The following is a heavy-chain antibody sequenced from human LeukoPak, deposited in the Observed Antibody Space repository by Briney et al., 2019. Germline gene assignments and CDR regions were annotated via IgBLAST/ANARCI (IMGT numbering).Heavy chain of an antibody. CDR1: GGSISSGGYS. J-gene: IGHJ6*02. D-gene: IGHD3-16*01. Sequence: PSQTLSLTCAVSGGSISSGGYSWSWIRQPPGKGLEWIGYIYHSGSTYYNPSLKSRVTISVDRSKNQFSLKLSFVTAADTAVYYCARSYYDYVWGSYGMDVWGQGTTVTVSS. V-gene: IGHV4-30-2*01. CDR3: ARSYYDYVWGSYGMDV. CDR2: IYHSGST.